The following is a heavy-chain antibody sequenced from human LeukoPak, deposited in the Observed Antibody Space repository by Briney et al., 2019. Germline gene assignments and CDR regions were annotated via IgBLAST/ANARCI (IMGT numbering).Heavy chain of an antibody. CDR3: ARHESGSSDPYNWFDP. D-gene: IGHD6-6*01. V-gene: IGHV4-30-2*01. Sequence: SETLSLTCTVSGGSISSGGYYWSWIRQPPGKGLEWIGYIYHSGSTYYNPSLKSRVTISVDRSKNQFSLKLSSVTAADTAVYYCARHESGSSDPYNWFDPWGQGTLVTVSS. CDR2: IYHSGST. J-gene: IGHJ5*02. CDR1: GGSISSGGYY.